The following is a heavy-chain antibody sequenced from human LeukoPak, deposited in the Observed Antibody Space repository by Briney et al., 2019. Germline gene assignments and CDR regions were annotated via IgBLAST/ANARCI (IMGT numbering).Heavy chain of an antibody. CDR2: INTNTGNP. V-gene: IGHV7-4-1*02. Sequence: GASVKVSCKASGYTFTSYAMNWVRQAPGQGLEWMGWINTNTGNPTYAQGFTGRFVFSLDTSVSTAYLQISSLKAEDTAVYYCAREGPTLDYDSGNAFDIWGQGTMVTVSS. D-gene: IGHD3-10*01. CDR1: GYTFTSYA. J-gene: IGHJ3*02. CDR3: AREGPTLDYDSGNAFDI.